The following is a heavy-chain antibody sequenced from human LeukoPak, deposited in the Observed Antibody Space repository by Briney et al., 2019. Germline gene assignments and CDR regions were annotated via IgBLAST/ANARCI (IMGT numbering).Heavy chain of an antibody. D-gene: IGHD6-19*01. CDR1: GFTFSSYS. J-gene: IGHJ6*03. V-gene: IGHV3-21*01. CDR2: ISSNSRYT. CDR3: ARDGYSSGWLPYYYMDV. Sequence: GGSLRLSCAASGFTFSSYSMNWVRQAPGKGLEWVSSISSNSRYTYYADSVKGRFTISRDNAKSSLYLQMNSLRAEDTAVYYCARDGYSSGWLPYYYMDVWGKGTTVTISS.